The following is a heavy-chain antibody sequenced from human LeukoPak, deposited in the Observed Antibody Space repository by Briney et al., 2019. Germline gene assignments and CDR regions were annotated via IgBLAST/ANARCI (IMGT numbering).Heavy chain of an antibody. CDR3: AAKEGTRSDFDY. J-gene: IGHJ4*02. Sequence: GGSLRLSCAASGFTLSSYEMNWARQAPGKGLEWVAYISSSGSTTHYADSAKGRFTISRDNAKNSLYLQMNSLRGEDTAVYYCAAKEGTRSDFDYWGQGTLVTVAS. CDR1: GFTLSSYE. CDR2: ISSSGSTT. V-gene: IGHV3-48*03. D-gene: IGHD1-14*01.